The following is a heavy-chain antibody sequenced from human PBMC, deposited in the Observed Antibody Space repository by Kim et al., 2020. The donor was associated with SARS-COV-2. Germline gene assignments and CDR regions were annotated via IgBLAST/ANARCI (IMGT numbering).Heavy chain of an antibody. Sequence: SETLSLTCAVYGGSFSGYYWSWIRQPPGKGLEWIGEINHSGSTNYNPSLKSRVTISVDTSKNQFSLKLSSVTAADTAVYYCARVTPYHYYGMDVWGQGTTVTVSS. CDR2: INHSGST. J-gene: IGHJ6*02. V-gene: IGHV4-34*01. CDR1: GGSFSGYY. CDR3: ARVTPYHYYGMDV.